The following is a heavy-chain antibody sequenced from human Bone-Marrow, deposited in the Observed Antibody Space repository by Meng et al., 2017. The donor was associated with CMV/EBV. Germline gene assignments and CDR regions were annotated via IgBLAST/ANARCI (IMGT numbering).Heavy chain of an antibody. J-gene: IGHJ4*02. Sequence: GESLKISCAASGFTFSSYWMSWVRQAPGKGLEWVANIKQDGSEKYYVDSVKGRFTISRDNAKNSLYLQMNSLRAEDTAVYYCARAPPGIWLARFDYWGQGTLVTVSS. CDR2: IKQDGSEK. V-gene: IGHV3-7*01. CDR3: ARAPPGIWLARFDY. CDR1: GFTFSSYW. D-gene: IGHD3-22*01.